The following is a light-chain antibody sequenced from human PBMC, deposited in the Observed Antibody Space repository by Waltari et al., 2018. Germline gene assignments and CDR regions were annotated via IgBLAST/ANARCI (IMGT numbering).Light chain of an antibody. V-gene: IGKV3D-15*01. CDR2: GAT. Sequence: VMTQSPATLSVSPGPRPTPPCRASQSVSSNLAWYHQRPGQAPRLVIYGATTWATGIPARFTGRGSGTEFTLTISSLQSDDSGIYFCQQYFDWPLYTFGQGTKLEIK. CDR1: QSVSSN. J-gene: IGKJ2*01. CDR3: QQYFDWPLYT.